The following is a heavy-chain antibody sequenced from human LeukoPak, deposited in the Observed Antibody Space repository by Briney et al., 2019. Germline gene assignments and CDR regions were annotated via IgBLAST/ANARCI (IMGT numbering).Heavy chain of an antibody. V-gene: IGHV3-48*03. J-gene: IGHJ6*04. Sequence: PGRSLRLSCAASGFTFSSYEMNWVRQAPGKGLEWVSYISSSGSTIYYADSVKGRFTISRDNAKNSLYLQMNSLRAEGTAVYYCAKLGITMIGGVWGKGTTVTISS. CDR1: GFTFSSYE. CDR3: AKLGITMIGGV. CDR2: ISSSGSTI. D-gene: IGHD3-10*02.